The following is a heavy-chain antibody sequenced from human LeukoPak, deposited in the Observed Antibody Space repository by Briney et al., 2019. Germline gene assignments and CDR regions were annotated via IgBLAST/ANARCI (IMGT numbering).Heavy chain of an antibody. Sequence: ASVKVSCKASGYTFTSYYMHWVRQAPGQGLEWRGIINPSGGSTSYAQKFQGRVTMTRDTSTSTVYMELGSLRSEDTAVYYCARGVARNYDILTGYSLEYWGQGTLVTVSS. CDR3: ARGVARNYDILTGYSLEY. J-gene: IGHJ4*02. D-gene: IGHD3-9*01. CDR2: INPSGGST. V-gene: IGHV1-46*01. CDR1: GYTFTSYY.